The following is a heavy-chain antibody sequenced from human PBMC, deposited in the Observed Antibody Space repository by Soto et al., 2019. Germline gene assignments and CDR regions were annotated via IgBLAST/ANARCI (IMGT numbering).Heavy chain of an antibody. CDR3: ALERQLNSPADAFEI. V-gene: IGHV1-2*02. CDR1: GHTFNVYY. D-gene: IGHD6-13*01. Sequence: QVSLVQSGAEVKKPGASVKVSCKAPGHTFNVYYLHWVRQAPGKGLEWIGKINPNRGDTNYGQRFRGRVSMTSDPSITTAYIDLRKLTSDDTAVYYCALERQLNSPADAFEIWGQGTMVTVSS. J-gene: IGHJ3*02. CDR2: INPNRGDT.